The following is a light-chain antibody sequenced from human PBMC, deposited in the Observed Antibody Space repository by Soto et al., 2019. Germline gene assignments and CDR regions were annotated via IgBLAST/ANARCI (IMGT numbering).Light chain of an antibody. CDR2: DAS. CDR1: QSVSSY. CDR3: QHRSNWLYT. Sequence: EIVLTQSPATLSLSPGERATLSCRASQSVSSYLAWYQQKPGQAPRLLIYDASNRATGIPARFSGSGSGTDFTLTISRLEPEDFAVYYCQHRSNWLYTFGQGTKLEIK. J-gene: IGKJ2*01. V-gene: IGKV3-11*01.